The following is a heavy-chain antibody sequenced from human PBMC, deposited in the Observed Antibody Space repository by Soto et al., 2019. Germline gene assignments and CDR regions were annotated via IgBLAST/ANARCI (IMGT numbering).Heavy chain of an antibody. D-gene: IGHD2-2*01. J-gene: IGHJ5*02. V-gene: IGHV3-23*01. CDR3: AKDPSVIVVVPAAIGDWFDP. CDR1: GFTFSSYS. CDR2: ISGSGGST. Sequence: LRLSCAASGFTFSSYSMSWVRQAPWKGLEWVSAISGSGGSTYYADSAKGRFTISRDNSKNTLYLQMNSLRAEDTAVYYCAKDPSVIVVVPAAIGDWFDPWGQGTLVTVSS.